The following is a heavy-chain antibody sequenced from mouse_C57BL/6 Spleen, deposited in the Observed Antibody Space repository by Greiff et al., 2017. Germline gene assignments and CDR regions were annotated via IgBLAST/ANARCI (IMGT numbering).Heavy chain of an antibody. CDR3: ATIYDSFRGDY. CDR2: IDPSDSYT. CDR1: GYTFTSYW. Sequence: QVQLKQSGAELVKPGASVKLSCKASGYTFTSYWMQWVKQRPGQGLEWIGEIDPSDSYTNYNQKFKGKATLTVDTSSSSSYMQLSSLTSEASAVYYCATIYDSFRGDYWGQGTSVTVSS. D-gene: IGHD2-3*01. V-gene: IGHV1-50*01. J-gene: IGHJ4*01.